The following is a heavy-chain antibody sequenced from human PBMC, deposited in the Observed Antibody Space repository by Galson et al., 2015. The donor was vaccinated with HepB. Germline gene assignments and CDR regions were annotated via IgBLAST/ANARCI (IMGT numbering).Heavy chain of an antibody. CDR3: AGHLLCGGDCFDAFDI. CDR1: GFTFSSYS. Sequence: SLRLSCAASGFTFSSYSMNWVRQAPGKGLEWDSYISSSSSTIYYADSVKGRFTISRDNAKNSLYLQMNSLRDEDTAVYYCAGHLLCGGDCFDAFDIWGQGTMVTVSS. CDR2: ISSSSSTI. D-gene: IGHD2-21*02. J-gene: IGHJ3*02. V-gene: IGHV3-48*02.